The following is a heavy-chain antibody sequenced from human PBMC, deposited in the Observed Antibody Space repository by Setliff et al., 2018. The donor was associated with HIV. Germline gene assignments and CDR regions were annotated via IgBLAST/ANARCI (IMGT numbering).Heavy chain of an antibody. V-gene: IGHV3-48*03. CDR3: ARDSPWPKGGLNY. J-gene: IGHJ4*02. Sequence: GGSLRLSCVASGFTFSSNEMNWVRQAPGKGLEWVSSISGSGSVIHYADSVKGRFTISRDNAKNLLFLQMNSLRAEDTAVYYCARDSPWPKGGLNYWGQGTLVTVSS. CDR2: ISGSGSVI. D-gene: IGHD3-16*01. CDR1: GFTFSSNE.